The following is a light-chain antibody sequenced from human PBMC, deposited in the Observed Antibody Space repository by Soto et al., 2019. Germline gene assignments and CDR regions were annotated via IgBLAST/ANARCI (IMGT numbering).Light chain of an antibody. Sequence: DIQVTQSPSTLSASVGDRVIIACRASQTADKWVAWYQQKPGKAPNVLIYDASRLESGVPSRFSGSGSGTLFTLTINKLQPDDFATYYCQQHNDYPHTFGQGTKVEI. V-gene: IGKV1-5*01. CDR1: QTADKW. CDR3: QQHNDYPHT. J-gene: IGKJ2*01. CDR2: DAS.